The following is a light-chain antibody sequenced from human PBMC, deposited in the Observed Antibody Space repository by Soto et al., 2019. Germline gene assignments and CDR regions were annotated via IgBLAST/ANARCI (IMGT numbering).Light chain of an antibody. J-gene: IGLJ1*01. CDR1: SSDVGGYNY. Sequence: QSVLTQPPSASGSPGQSVTISCTGTSSDVGGYNYVSWYQQHPGKAPKLMIYEVSKRPSGVPDRFSGSKSGNTASLTVSGLQAEDEADYYCSSYAGSNNWDNYVFGTVTKVTVL. CDR3: SSYAGSNNWDNYV. V-gene: IGLV2-8*01. CDR2: EVS.